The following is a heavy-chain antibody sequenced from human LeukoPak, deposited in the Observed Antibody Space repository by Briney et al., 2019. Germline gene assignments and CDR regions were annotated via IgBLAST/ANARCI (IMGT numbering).Heavy chain of an antibody. CDR1: GFTFSDSA. J-gene: IGHJ4*02. D-gene: IGHD3-10*01. CDR2: VSSSSSYI. CDR3: AKELWFGELLYFDY. V-gene: IGHV3-21*04. Sequence: GGSLRLSCAASGFTFSDSAMHWVRQAPGKGLEWVSSVSSSSSYIYYADSVKGRFTISRDNAKNSLYLQMNSLRAEDTAVYYCAKELWFGELLYFDYWGQGTLVTVSS.